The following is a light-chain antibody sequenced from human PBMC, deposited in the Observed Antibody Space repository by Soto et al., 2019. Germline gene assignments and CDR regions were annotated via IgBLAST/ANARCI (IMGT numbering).Light chain of an antibody. J-gene: IGKJ2*01. V-gene: IGKV3-15*01. CDR2: GAS. CDR1: QTVSSN. CDR3: QQYNKWPHT. Sequence: EIVMTQSPATLSVSPGERATLSCRASQTVSSNLAWYQQKPGQAPRLLIYGASTRATGISARFSGSGSGTEFTLTISSLQSEDFAVYFCQQYNKWPHTFGQGTKLEIK.